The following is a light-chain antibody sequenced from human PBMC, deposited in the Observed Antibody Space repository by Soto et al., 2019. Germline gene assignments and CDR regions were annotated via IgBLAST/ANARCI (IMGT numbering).Light chain of an antibody. CDR1: SSDVGGYNY. J-gene: IGLJ1*01. V-gene: IGLV2-14*01. CDR2: EVS. Sequence: QSALTQPASVSGSPGQSITISCTGTSSDVGGYNYVSWYQQQPGKAPKLMIYEVSNRPSGVSNRFSGSKSGNTASLTISGLQAEDEADYYCSSYTSSSTPYVFGTGTKLNVL. CDR3: SSYTSSSTPYV.